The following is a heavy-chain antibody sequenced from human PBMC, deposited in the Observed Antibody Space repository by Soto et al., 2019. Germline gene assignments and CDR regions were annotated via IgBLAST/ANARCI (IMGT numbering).Heavy chain of an antibody. J-gene: IGHJ6*01. CDR3: EKSKPTRNNYYYYGMEV. CDR2: ISGSGGST. Sequence: WLSXRLSCSSSVFTFISYAISLFRHAPGKGLELVSAISGSGGSTYYADSVKGRFTISRDNSKNTLYLQMNRLRAEETAVYYCEKSKPTRNNYYYYGMEVWGQGTTV. D-gene: IGHD1-1*01. V-gene: IGHV3-23*01. CDR1: VFTFISYA.